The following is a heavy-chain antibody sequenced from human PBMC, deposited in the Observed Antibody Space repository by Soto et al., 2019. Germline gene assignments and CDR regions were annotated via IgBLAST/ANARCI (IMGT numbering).Heavy chain of an antibody. J-gene: IGHJ4*02. CDR3: ARDREGFDY. CDR1: GFTFSSYS. CDR2: ISSSSSTI. Sequence: GSLRLSCAASGFTFSSYSMNWVRQAPGKGLEWVSYISSSSSTIYYADSVNGRFTISRDNAKNSLYLQMNSLRAEDTAVYYCARDREGFDYWGQGTLVTVSS. V-gene: IGHV3-48*04.